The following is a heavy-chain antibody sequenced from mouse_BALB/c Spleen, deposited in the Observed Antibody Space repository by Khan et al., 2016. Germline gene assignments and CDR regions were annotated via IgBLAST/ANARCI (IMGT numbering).Heavy chain of an antibody. CDR1: GFSFTDYH. Sequence: VQLQQSGPDLVKPGASVKISCKASGFSFTDYHMHWVKQSHGKSLEWIGRVNPNSGGTTYKQKFKGKAILTVDKYSSTAYMELSSLTSEDSAVYYCARIGAMITTDYFDYWGQGTTLTVSS. D-gene: IGHD2-4*01. CDR3: ARIGAMITTDYFDY. V-gene: IGHV1-18*01. J-gene: IGHJ2*01. CDR2: VNPNSGGT.